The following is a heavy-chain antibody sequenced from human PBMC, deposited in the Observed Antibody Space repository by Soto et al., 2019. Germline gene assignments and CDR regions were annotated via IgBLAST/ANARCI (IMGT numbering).Heavy chain of an antibody. CDR3: AGRRDGSGSLDY. J-gene: IGHJ4*02. V-gene: IGHV4-4*02. CDR1: GGSISSSNW. D-gene: IGHD3-10*01. CDR2: IYHSGSA. Sequence: QVQLQESGPGLVKPSGTLSLTCAVSGGSISSSNWWSWVRQPPGKGLEWIGEIYHSGSANYNPSLKSRVTISVDKSKHQFSVRLSSVTAADTAVYYCAGRRDGSGSLDYWGQGTLVTVSS.